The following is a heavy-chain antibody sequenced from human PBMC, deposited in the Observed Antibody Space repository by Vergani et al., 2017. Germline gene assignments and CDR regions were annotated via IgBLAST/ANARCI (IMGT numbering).Heavy chain of an antibody. V-gene: IGHV1-2*02. CDR1: GYTFAGYN. CDR2: INPNSGGT. J-gene: IGHJ4*02. D-gene: IGHD6-13*01. CDR3: TRGWSGYSTSWFFDN. Sequence: QVQLVQSGAEVKKPGASVKVSCKASGYTFAGYNIHWVRQAPGQALEMMGWINPNSGGTNYAQKFQGRVTMTRDTSINTAYMELSSLRSDDTAVYYCTRGWSGYSTSWFFDNWGQGTLVTVSS.